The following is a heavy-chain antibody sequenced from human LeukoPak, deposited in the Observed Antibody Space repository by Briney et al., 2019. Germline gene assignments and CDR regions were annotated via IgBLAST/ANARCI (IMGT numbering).Heavy chain of an antibody. V-gene: IGHV3-23*01. CDR1: GFTFSSYA. CDR3: AKGVRFGESNFDY. J-gene: IGHJ4*02. D-gene: IGHD3-10*01. Sequence: PGGSLRLSCAASGFTFSSYAMSWVRQAPGKGLDWVSVISNSGGSTYYADSVKGRFTISRDNSKNTLYLQMNSLRAEDTAVYYCAKGVRFGESNFDYWGQGTLVTVSS. CDR2: ISNSGGST.